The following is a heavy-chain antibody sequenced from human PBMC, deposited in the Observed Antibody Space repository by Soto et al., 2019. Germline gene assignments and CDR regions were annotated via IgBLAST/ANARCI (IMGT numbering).Heavy chain of an antibody. J-gene: IGHJ5*02. V-gene: IGHV3-72*01. D-gene: IGHD2-8*01. CDR2: SRNKANSYTT. CDR3: TRVVYRGSFDP. CDR1: GFTFSDHY. Sequence: GGSLRLSCAASGFTFSDHYMDWVRQAPGKGLEWVGRSRNKANSYTTEYAASVKGRFTISRDDSKNSLFLQMNSLKNEDTAVYYCTRVVYRGSFDPWGQGTQVTVSS.